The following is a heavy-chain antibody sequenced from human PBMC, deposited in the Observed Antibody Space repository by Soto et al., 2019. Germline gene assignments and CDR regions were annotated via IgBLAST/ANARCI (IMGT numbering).Heavy chain of an antibody. CDR2: INPSGVST. CDR1: GYTFTSYY. CDR3: ARDKAAEGYGMDV. D-gene: IGHD6-13*01. J-gene: IGHJ6*02. Sequence: ASVKVSCKASGYTFTSYYIHWVRQAPGQGLEWMGIINPSGVSTSYAQRFQGRVTMTRDTSTSTVYMELSRLRSEDTAVYYCARDKAAEGYGMDVWGQGTTGTVS. V-gene: IGHV1-46*01.